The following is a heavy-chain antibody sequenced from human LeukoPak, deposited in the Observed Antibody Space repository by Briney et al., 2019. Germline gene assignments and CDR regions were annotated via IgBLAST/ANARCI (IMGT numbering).Heavy chain of an antibody. J-gene: IGHJ4*02. CDR3: ARSYFYGSGSPGPYLDF. D-gene: IGHD3-10*01. CDR2: VYWSGTT. CDR1: GDSMRRSSFY. Sequence: SETLSLTCTVSGDSMRRSSFYWGWIRQPPGKGLKWIATVYWSGTTYYNPSLESRLTIYEDTPRNKFSLKLRSVTAADTALYYCARSYFYGSGSPGPYLDFWGQGVPVTVSS. V-gene: IGHV4-39*01.